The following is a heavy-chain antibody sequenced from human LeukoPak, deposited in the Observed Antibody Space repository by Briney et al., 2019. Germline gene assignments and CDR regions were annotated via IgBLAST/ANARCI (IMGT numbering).Heavy chain of an antibody. V-gene: IGHV3-7*01. D-gene: IGHD3-22*01. J-gene: IGHJ4*02. CDR2: IKYDGSEK. Sequence: GGSLRLSCAASGFSFSTTWMTWVRQAPGKGLEWVANIKYDGSEKYYADSLKGRFTLSRDNARNSLYLQMNSLRAEDTAVYYCARDNDSSGYYYSGGQGTLVTVSS. CDR3: ARDNDSSGYYYS. CDR1: GFSFSTTW.